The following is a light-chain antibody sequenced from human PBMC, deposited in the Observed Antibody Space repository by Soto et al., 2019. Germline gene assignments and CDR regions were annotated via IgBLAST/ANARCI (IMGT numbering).Light chain of an antibody. CDR1: QSISSW. CDR3: QHYDTYPYS. CDR2: KAS. J-gene: IGKJ2*03. Sequence: DIQMTQSPSTLSASVGDRVTITCRASQSISSWLAWYQQKPGKAPNLLIYKASTLEGGVPSRFSGSGSGTEFTLTLSSLQSDDFATYYCQHYDTYPYSFGQGTKLEIK. V-gene: IGKV1-5*03.